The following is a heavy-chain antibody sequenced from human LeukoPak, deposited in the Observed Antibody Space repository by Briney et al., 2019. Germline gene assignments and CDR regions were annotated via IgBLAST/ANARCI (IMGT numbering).Heavy chain of an antibody. Sequence: GASVKVSCKASGYTFTDYYMHWVQQAPGKGLEWMGRVDPEDGETIYAEKFQGRVTITADTSTDTAYMELSSLRSEDTAVYYCARAAGSSWHYGMDVWGQGTTVTVSS. CDR2: VDPEDGET. CDR1: GYTFTDYY. V-gene: IGHV1-69-2*01. CDR3: ARAAGSSWHYGMDV. J-gene: IGHJ6*02. D-gene: IGHD6-13*01.